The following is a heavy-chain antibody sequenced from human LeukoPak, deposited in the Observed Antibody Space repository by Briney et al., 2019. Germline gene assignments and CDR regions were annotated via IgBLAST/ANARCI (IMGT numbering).Heavy chain of an antibody. CDR2: INQDGIAT. Sequence: GGSLRLSCAASGFTLSGHWMTWVRQAPGKGLEWVANINQDGIATSYVASVNGPFTISRDNAKNSMYLQMNSLRAEDTAVYYCARWDIRGTAHQLDYWGQGTLVTVSS. J-gene: IGHJ4*02. D-gene: IGHD1-7*01. CDR3: ARWDIRGTAHQLDY. CDR1: GFTLSGHW. V-gene: IGHV3-7*01.